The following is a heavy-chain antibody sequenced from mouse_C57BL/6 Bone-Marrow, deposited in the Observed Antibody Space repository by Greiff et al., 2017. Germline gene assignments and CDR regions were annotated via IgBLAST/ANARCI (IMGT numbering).Heavy chain of an antibody. D-gene: IGHD6-1*01. CDR1: GFTFSDFY. J-gene: IGHJ4*01. CDR3: AREQHYAMDY. CDR2: SRNKANDYTT. V-gene: IGHV7-1*01. Sequence: EVNVVESGGGLVQSGRSLRLSCATSGFTFSDFYMEWVRQAPGKGLEWIAASRNKANDYTTEYSASVKGRFIVSRDTSQSILYLQMNALRAEDTAIYYCAREQHYAMDYWGQGTSVTVSS.